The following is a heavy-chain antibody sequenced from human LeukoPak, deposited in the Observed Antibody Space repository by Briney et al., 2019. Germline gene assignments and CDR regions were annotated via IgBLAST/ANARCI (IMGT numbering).Heavy chain of an antibody. Sequence: PGGSLRLSCAASGFTFSSYSMNWVRQAPGKGLEWVSYISSSSSTIYYADSAKGRFTISRDNAKNSLYLQMNSLRAEDTAVYYCARDCSGGSCYLGYWGQGTLVTVSS. CDR2: ISSSSSTI. J-gene: IGHJ4*02. CDR3: ARDCSGGSCYLGY. V-gene: IGHV3-48*01. D-gene: IGHD2-15*01. CDR1: GFTFSSYS.